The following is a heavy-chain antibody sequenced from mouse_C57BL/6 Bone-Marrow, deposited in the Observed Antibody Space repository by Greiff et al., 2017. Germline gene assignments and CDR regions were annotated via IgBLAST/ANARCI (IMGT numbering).Heavy chain of an antibody. J-gene: IGHJ1*03. CDR2: IKPSSGGT. Sequence: QVQLQQPGTELVKPGASVKLSCKASGYTFTTYWMHWVKQRPGQGLEWIGNIKPSSGGTNYNEKFTNKATLTVDKSSSTAYMQLSSLASEASAVYYCTRWALLYYDGCFSWYFDVWGTGTTVTVSS. D-gene: IGHD2-3*01. V-gene: IGHV1-53*01. CDR1: GYTFTTYW. CDR3: TRWALLYYDGCFSWYFDV.